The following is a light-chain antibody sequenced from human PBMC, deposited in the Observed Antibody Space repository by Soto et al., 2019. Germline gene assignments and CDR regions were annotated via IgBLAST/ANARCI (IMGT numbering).Light chain of an antibody. Sequence: DIQMTQSPSTLSASVGDRVTITCRASQSISSWLAWYQQKPGKAPKLLIYDASSLESGVQSRFSGSGSGTEFTLTISSLQPDDFATDYCQQYNSYSPVFGPGTKVDIK. J-gene: IGKJ3*01. CDR3: QQYNSYSPV. CDR2: DAS. CDR1: QSISSW. V-gene: IGKV1-5*01.